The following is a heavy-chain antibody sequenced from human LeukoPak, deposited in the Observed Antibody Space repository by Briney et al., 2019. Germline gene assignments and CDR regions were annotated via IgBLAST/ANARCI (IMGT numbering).Heavy chain of an antibody. J-gene: IGHJ4*02. CDR1: GFTFSSYS. Sequence: PGGSLRLSCAASGFTFSSYSMNWVRQAPGKGLEWVSSISSSSSYIYYADSVKGRFTISRDNAKNSLYLQMKSLRAEDTALYYCARGPYGSGSYSNARWGQGTLVTVSS. CDR2: ISSSSSYI. D-gene: IGHD3-10*01. V-gene: IGHV3-21*01. CDR3: ARGPYGSGSYSNAR.